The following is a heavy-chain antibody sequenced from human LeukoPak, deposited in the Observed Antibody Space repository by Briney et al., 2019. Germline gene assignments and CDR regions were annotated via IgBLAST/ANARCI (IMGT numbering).Heavy chain of an antibody. CDR1: GYSFRDYW. D-gene: IGHD1-26*01. J-gene: IGHJ4*02. CDR2: IRNDGNKK. Sequence: PGGSLRLSCVASGYSFRDYWMSWVRQAPGKGLEWVVNIRNDGNKKYYVDSVKGRFTISRDNAKNSLSLQMNSLRDEDTAVYYCARGLGAPDYWGQGTLVTVSS. V-gene: IGHV3-7*01. CDR3: ARGLGAPDY.